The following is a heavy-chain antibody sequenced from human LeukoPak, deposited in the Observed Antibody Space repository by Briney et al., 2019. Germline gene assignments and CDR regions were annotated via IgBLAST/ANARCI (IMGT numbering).Heavy chain of an antibody. Sequence: PGGSLRLSCAASGFTFSSHAMHWVRQAPGKGLEWVAIISYDGSNKYYADSVKGRLTISRDNSKNTLYLQLYSLRAEDTAVYYCARVGDYNGNYYLDYWGQGILVTVSS. D-gene: IGHD1-7*01. V-gene: IGHV3-30-3*01. J-gene: IGHJ4*02. CDR2: ISYDGSNK. CDR1: GFTFSSHA. CDR3: ARVGDYNGNYYLDY.